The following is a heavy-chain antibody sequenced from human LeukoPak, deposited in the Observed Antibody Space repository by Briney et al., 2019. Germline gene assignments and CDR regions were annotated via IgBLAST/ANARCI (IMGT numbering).Heavy chain of an antibody. V-gene: IGHV3-48*02. CDR1: GFTFNNYA. Sequence: GGSLRLSCAASGFTFNNYARNWVRQTPGGRLEWVSFIGISSGPLLYADSVKGRFTISRDNAKASVYLQMNRLRDEDRAVYYCARAKGYTSSYSFDYWGQGILVTVS. J-gene: IGHJ4*02. CDR2: IGISSGPL. CDR3: ARAKGYTSSYSFDY. D-gene: IGHD3-10*01.